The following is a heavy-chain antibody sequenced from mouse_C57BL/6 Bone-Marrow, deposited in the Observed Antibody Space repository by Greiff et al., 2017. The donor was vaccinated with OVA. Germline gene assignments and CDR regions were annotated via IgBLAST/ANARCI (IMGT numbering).Heavy chain of an antibody. CDR1: GYTFTSYW. J-gene: IGHJ2*01. CDR3: ARWRTPHCFDY. CDR2: IHPNSGST. V-gene: IGHV1-64*01. Sequence: VQLQQPGAELVKPGASVKLSCKASGYTFTSYWMHWVKQRPEQGLEWIGMIHPNSGSTNYNEKFKSKATLTVDKSSSTAYMQLSSLTSEDSAVYYCARWRTPHCFDYWGQGTTLTVSS.